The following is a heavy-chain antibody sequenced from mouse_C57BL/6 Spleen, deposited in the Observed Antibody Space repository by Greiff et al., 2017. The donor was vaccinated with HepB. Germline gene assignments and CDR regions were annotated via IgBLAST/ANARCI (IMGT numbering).Heavy chain of an antibody. CDR1: GFSFTSYG. CDR2: IWSDGST. V-gene: IGHV2-6*03. D-gene: IGHD2-5*01. J-gene: IGHJ3*01. CDR3: ARTYYRNQAWFAY. Sequence: VKLQESGPGLVAPSQSLSISCTVSGFSFTSYGVHWVRQPPGKGLEWLVVIWSDGSTTYNSAHKSRQSISKDNSKSQVFLKMISLQTDDTAMYYWARTYYRNQAWFAYWGQGTLVTVSA.